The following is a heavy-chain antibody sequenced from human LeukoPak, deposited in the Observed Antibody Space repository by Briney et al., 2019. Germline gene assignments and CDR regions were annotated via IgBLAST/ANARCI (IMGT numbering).Heavy chain of an antibody. CDR3: ARDWSLNYYDSSGYYRFDY. J-gene: IGHJ4*02. V-gene: IGHV3-21*01. Sequence: GGSLRLSCAASGFTFSSYSMNWVRQAPGKGLEWVSSISSSSSYIYYADSVKGRFTISRDNAKNSLFLQMNSLRAEDTAVYYCARDWSLNYYDSSGYYRFDYWGQGTLVTVSS. CDR1: GFTFSSYS. D-gene: IGHD3-22*01. CDR2: ISSSSSYI.